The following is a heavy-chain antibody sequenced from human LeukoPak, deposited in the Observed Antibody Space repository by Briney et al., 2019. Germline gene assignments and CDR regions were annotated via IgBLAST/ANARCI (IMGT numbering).Heavy chain of an antibody. D-gene: IGHD3-10*01. V-gene: IGHV3-49*04. CDR1: GFTFGVYT. Sequence: GGSLRLSCTASGFTFGVYTMCWVRQAPGKGLEWVGFIRSEAYGGTTEYAASVIGRFPSSRDVPKSMAYLQMNVLNTEDTAVYYCTRHPRLYGSGSYYYFGYWGQGALVSVCS. CDR3: TRHPRLYGSGSYYYFGY. CDR2: IRSEAYGGTT. J-gene: IGHJ4*02.